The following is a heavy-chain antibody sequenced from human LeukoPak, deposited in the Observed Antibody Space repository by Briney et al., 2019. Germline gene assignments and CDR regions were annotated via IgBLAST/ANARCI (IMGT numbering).Heavy chain of an antibody. Sequence: PSETLSLTCTVSGGSISSYYWSWIRQPPGKGLEWIGYIYTSGSTNYNPSPKSRVTISVDKSKNKFSLKLSSVTAADTAVYYCARQAPGYYDSSGYYYVSNAFDIWGQGTMVTVSS. CDR3: ARQAPGYYDSSGYYYVSNAFDI. V-gene: IGHV4-4*09. CDR1: GGSISSYY. CDR2: IYTSGST. J-gene: IGHJ3*02. D-gene: IGHD3-22*01.